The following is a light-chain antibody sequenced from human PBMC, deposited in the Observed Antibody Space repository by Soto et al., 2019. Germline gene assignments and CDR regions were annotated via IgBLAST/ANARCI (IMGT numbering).Light chain of an antibody. CDR2: EVV. V-gene: IGLV2-8*01. J-gene: IGLJ1*01. Sequence: QSVLTQPPSASGSPGQSVTISCTGTKNDIGVYDFVSWYQHHPGKAPRLIIYEVVQRPSGVPDRFSGSKSGNTASLTVSGLQAADEADYYCCSHAGSYTFRVFGTGTKLTVL. CDR1: KNDIGVYDF. CDR3: CSHAGSYTFRV.